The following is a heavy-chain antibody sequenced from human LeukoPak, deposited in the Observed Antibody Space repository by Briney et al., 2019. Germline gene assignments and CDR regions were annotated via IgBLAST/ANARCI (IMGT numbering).Heavy chain of an antibody. J-gene: IGHJ5*02. D-gene: IGHD3-16*02. CDR2: INHSGST. CDR1: GGSFSGYY. CDR3: ARVGTYYDYVWGSYRLRWFDP. Sequence: SETLSLTCAVYGGSFSGYYWSWIRQPPGKGLEWIGEINHSGSTNYNPSLKSRVTISVDTSKNQFSLKLSSVTAADTAVYYCARVGTYYDYVWGSYRLRWFDPWGQGTLVTVSP. V-gene: IGHV4-34*01.